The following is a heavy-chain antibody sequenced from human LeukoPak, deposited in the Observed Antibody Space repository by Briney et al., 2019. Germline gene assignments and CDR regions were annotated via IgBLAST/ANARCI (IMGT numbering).Heavy chain of an antibody. CDR2: ISGSGGST. J-gene: IGHJ4*02. CDR3: AKPLWFGSPGY. CDR1: GFTFSSYA. D-gene: IGHD3-10*01. Sequence: GGSLRLSCEASGFTFSSYAMSWVRQAPGKGLEWISAISGSGGSTYYADSVKGRFTISRDNSKNTLYLQMNSLRAEDTAVYYCAKPLWFGSPGYWGQGTLVTVSS. V-gene: IGHV3-23*01.